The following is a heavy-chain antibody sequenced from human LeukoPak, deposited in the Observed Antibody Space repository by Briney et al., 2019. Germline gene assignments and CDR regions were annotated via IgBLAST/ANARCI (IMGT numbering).Heavy chain of an antibody. Sequence: SVTVSCKASGGTFSNHAISWVRRAPGQGLEWMGGIIPIFDTRNYAQKFQGKVTIIADKSTNTAYIEVISLKSEDTAVYYCATISLSAGIVVAGFDNWGQGTQVTVSS. J-gene: IGHJ4*02. CDR3: ATISLSAGIVVAGFDN. CDR2: IIPIFDTR. CDR1: GGTFSNHA. D-gene: IGHD6-19*01. V-gene: IGHV1-69*06.